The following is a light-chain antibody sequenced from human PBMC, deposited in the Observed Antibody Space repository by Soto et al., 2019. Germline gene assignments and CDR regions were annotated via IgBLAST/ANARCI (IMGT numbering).Light chain of an antibody. CDR1: SGSVLESHY. J-gene: IGLJ2*01. V-gene: IGLV8-61*01. CDR3: VLYVGSGIVV. Sequence: QTVVTQEPSFSVSPGGRVALTCGLSSGSVLESHYASWYQQTPGRAPRTLMHSTDIRSSGVPDRFSGSIVGNKAALTITGAQADDEGHYYCVLYVGSGIVVIGGGTKLTVL. CDR2: STD.